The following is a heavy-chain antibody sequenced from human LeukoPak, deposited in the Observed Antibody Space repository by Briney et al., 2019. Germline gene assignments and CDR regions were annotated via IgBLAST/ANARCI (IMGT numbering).Heavy chain of an antibody. V-gene: IGHV1-2*02. J-gene: IGHJ4*02. D-gene: IGHD5-18*01. CDR1: GYTFTSYA. CDR2: INPNSGGT. Sequence: ASVKVSCKASGYTFTSYAMNWVRQAPGQGLEWMGWINPNSGGTNYAQKFQGRVTMTRDTSISTAYMELSRLRSDDTAVYYCARDHRGYSYGYPDYWGQGTLVTVSS. CDR3: ARDHRGYSYGYPDY.